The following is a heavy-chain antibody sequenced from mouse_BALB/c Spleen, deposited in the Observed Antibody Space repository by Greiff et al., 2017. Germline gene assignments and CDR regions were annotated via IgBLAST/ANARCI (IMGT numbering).Heavy chain of an antibody. CDR1: GFTFSSYA. V-gene: IGHV5-9-4*01. CDR3: AREGGSSFDY. CDR2: ISSGGSYT. Sequence: EVKLVESGGGLVKPGGSLKLSCAASGFTFSSYAMSWVRQSPEKRLEWVAEISSGGSYTYYPDTVTGRFTISRDNAKNTLYLEMSSLRSEDTAMYYCAREGGSSFDYWGQGTTLTVSS. D-gene: IGHD1-1*01. J-gene: IGHJ2*01.